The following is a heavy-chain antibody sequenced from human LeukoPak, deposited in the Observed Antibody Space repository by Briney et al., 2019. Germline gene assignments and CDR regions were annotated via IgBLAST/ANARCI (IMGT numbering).Heavy chain of an antibody. V-gene: IGHV3-74*01. Sequence: GGSLRLSCAASGFSLSNFWMHWVRHVPGKGLAWVSLINIDGSTTVYADAVKGRFTISRDNAKNTLFLQMNSLRAEDTAVYYCAELGITMIGGVWGKGTTVTISS. J-gene: IGHJ6*04. D-gene: IGHD3-10*02. CDR1: GFSLSNFW. CDR2: INIDGSTT. CDR3: AELGITMIGGV.